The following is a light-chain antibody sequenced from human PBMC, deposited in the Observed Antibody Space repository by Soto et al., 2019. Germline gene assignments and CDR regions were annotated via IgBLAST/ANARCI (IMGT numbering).Light chain of an antibody. CDR3: QQTYSAPIT. V-gene: IGKV1-39*01. J-gene: IGKJ5*01. Sequence: DIQMTQSPSSLSASVGDRVTITCRASQSISSYLNWYQQKPGKVPKLLIYASTNLQSGVPSRFSGRGAGTDFTLTISSLQPEDFATYFCQQTYSAPITFGQGTRLEIK. CDR1: QSISSY. CDR2: AST.